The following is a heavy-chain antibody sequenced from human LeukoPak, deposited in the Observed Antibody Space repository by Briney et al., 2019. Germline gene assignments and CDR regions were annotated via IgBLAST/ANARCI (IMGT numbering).Heavy chain of an antibody. CDR2: IYYSGST. CDR1: GGSISSYY. V-gene: IGHV4-59*08. CDR3: ARHSSGFTDYFDY. D-gene: IGHD3-22*01. Sequence: PSETLSLTCTVSGGSISSYYWSWIRQPPGKGLEWIGYIYYSGSTNYNPSHEPRVTISVDTSKHHFSLKLSSVTAADTAVYYCARHSSGFTDYFDYWGQGTLVTVSS. J-gene: IGHJ4*02.